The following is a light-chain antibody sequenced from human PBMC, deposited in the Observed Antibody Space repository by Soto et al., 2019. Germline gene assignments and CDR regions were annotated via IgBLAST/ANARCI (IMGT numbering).Light chain of an antibody. J-gene: IGLJ3*02. CDR1: SSNIGSDY. Sequence: QSVLTQPPSASATPGQRVTISCSGSSSNIGSDYVYWYQHLPGAAPKLLIYRNNQRPSGVPDRFSGSKSGTSASLAVSGLRSEDEADYYCAAWDDSLSGGVFGGGTKVTVL. V-gene: IGLV1-47*01. CDR2: RNN. CDR3: AAWDDSLSGGV.